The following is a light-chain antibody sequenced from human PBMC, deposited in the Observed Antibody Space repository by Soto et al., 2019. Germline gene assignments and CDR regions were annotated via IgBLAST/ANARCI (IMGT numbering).Light chain of an antibody. Sequence: EIVLTQSPGTLSLSPGERVTLSCRASQSVSSSYLAWYQQSPGQAPRLLIYGASSRATGIPDRFSGSGSGTDFTLTISRLEPEDFEVYYCQQYGSSPLTFGPGTKVHIK. V-gene: IGKV3-20*01. CDR2: GAS. CDR3: QQYGSSPLT. CDR1: QSVSSSY. J-gene: IGKJ3*01.